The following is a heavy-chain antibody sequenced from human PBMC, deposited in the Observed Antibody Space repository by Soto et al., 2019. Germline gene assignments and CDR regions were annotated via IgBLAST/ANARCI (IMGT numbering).Heavy chain of an antibody. CDR2: ISYDGSNK. Sequence: GGSLRLSCAASGFPFSIYAMHWVRQSPGKGLEWVAVISYDGSNKYYADSVKGRFTISRDNSKNTLYLQMNSLRAEDTAVYYCARCSCLSYSSAYYFDYWGQGTLVTVSS. J-gene: IGHJ4*02. V-gene: IGHV3-30-3*01. CDR1: GFPFSIYA. CDR3: ARCSCLSYSSAYYFDY. D-gene: IGHD6-6*01.